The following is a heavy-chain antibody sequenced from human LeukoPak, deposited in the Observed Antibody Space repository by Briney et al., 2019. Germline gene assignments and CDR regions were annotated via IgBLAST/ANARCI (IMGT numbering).Heavy chain of an antibody. D-gene: IGHD3-10*01. V-gene: IGHV4-39*07. J-gene: IGHJ5*02. CDR1: GGSISSSSYY. Sequence: SETLSLTCTVSGGSISSSSYYRGWIRQPPGKGLEWIGTIYYSGNTYYNPSLKSRVTISLDRSKSQFSLKLSSVTAADTAVYYCARDTPMIRGVIITPNPWGQGTLVTVSS. CDR2: IYYSGNT. CDR3: ARDTPMIRGVIITPNP.